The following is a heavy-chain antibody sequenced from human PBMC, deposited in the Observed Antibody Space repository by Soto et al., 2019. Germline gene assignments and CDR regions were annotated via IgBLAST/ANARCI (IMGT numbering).Heavy chain of an antibody. CDR2: VFHNGFA. V-gene: IGHV4-4*02. CDR3: AHTIGSGSYVPF. Sequence: QVQLQESGSGLVRPSGTLSLTCGVSGDSPDNNNWWIWVRQPPGKGLEWIGEVFHNGFAHYNPSLKSRLTMSVDKSKNQCALTLNSLTAEDTAVYYCAHTIGSGSYVPFWGQGILVTVSS. D-gene: IGHD3-10*01. CDR1: GDSPDNNNW. J-gene: IGHJ4*02.